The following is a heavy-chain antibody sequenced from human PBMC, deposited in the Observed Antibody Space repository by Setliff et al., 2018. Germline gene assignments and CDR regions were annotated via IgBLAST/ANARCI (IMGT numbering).Heavy chain of an antibody. D-gene: IGHD5-18*01. V-gene: IGHV4-59*11. CDR3: ASSAGYSYGFR. Sequence: PSETLSLTCTVSGGSISSHYWSWIRQPPGKGLEWIGSIYYSGSTNYNPSLKSRVTISVDTSKNQVSLKLSSVTAADTAVYYCASSAGYSYGFRWGQGTLVTVSS. CDR1: GGSISSHY. CDR2: IYYSGST. J-gene: IGHJ4*02.